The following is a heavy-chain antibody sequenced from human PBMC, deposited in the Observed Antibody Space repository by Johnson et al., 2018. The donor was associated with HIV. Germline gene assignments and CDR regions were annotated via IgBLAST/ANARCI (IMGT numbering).Heavy chain of an antibody. V-gene: IGHV3-74*03. CDR2: IYNDGSRT. CDR1: GFAFRTYW. CDR3: ANLEYNSTDAFDI. Sequence: VQLVESGGGLVQPGGSLRLSCAASGFAFRTYWMVWVRQVPGKRPVWVARIYNDGSRTTYADSVRGRFTISRDNAKYTVDLQMNSLRVEDTAVYYCANLEYNSTDAFDIWGQGTMVTVSS. D-gene: IGHD6-6*01. J-gene: IGHJ3*02.